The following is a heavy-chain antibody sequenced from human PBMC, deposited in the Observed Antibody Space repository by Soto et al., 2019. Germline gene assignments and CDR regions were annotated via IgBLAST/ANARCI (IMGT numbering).Heavy chain of an antibody. D-gene: IGHD3-9*01. Sequence: PSETLSLTCAVSGHSISSRSDYWGWIRQTPGKGLEWIGSIYYSGSTHYNPSLKSRVAISVDTSKNQFSLRLTSMTAADTAVYYCVSFWPPPVYDTLTVYTTAFDYWGQETLVTVSS. J-gene: IGHJ4*02. CDR1: GHSISSRSDY. V-gene: IGHV4-39*01. CDR2: IYYSGST. CDR3: VSFWPPPVYDTLTVYTTAFDY.